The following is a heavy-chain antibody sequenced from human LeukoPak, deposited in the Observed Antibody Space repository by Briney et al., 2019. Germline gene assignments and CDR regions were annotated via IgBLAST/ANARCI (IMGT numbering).Heavy chain of an antibody. CDR2: INQDESEK. V-gene: IGHV3-7*03. CDR3: AKAPGVPAAIVGYFQH. D-gene: IGHD2-2*01. CDR1: GYSISSYY. Sequence: ETLSLTCTVSGYSISSYYWSWVRQAPGKGLEWVANINQDESEKNYVDSVKGRFTISRDNAKNSLDLQMNSLRAEDTAVYYCAKAPGVPAAIVGYFQHWGQGTLVTVSS. J-gene: IGHJ1*01.